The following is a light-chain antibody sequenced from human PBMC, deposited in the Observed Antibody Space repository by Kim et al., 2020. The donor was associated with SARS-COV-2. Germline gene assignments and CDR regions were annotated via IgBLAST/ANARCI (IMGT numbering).Light chain of an antibody. J-gene: IGLJ2*01. Sequence: GQADTISCTGTSSDVGGNIYVSWYQQNPGKAPKLIIYEVRRRPSGVPDRFSGSRSGNTASLSISGLQAEDEADYYCCSYVGSFILLFGGGTQLTVL. V-gene: IGLV2-11*03. CDR2: EVR. CDR1: SSDVGGNIY. CDR3: CSYVGSFILL.